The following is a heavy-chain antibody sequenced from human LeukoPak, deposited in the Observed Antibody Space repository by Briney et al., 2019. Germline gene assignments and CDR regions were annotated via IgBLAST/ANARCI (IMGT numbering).Heavy chain of an antibody. Sequence: ASETLSLTCTVSGGSISSYYWSWIRQPPGKGLEWIGYIYYSGSTNYNPSLKSRVTISVDTSKNQFSLRLSSVTAADTAVYYCASTRRDGYPFDYWGQGTLVTVSS. D-gene: IGHD5-24*01. V-gene: IGHV4-59*01. CDR3: ASTRRDGYPFDY. CDR1: GGSISSYY. CDR2: IYYSGST. J-gene: IGHJ4*02.